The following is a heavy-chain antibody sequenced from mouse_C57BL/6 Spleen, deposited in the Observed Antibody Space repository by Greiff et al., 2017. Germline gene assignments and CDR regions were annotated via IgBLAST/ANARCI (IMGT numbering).Heavy chain of an antibody. Sequence: EVKLQESGPGLVKPSQSLSLTCSVTGYSITSGYYWNWIRQFPGNKLEWMGYISYDGSNNYNPSLKNRISITRDTSKNQFFLKLNSVTTEDTATYYCAREYNGLSYFDYWGQGTTLTVSS. CDR3: AREYNGLSYFDY. J-gene: IGHJ2*01. CDR2: ISYDGSN. CDR1: GYSITSGYY. D-gene: IGHD2-3*01. V-gene: IGHV3-6*01.